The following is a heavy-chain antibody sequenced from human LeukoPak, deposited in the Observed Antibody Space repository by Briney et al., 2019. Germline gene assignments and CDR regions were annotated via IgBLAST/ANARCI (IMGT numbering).Heavy chain of an antibody. CDR2: INTNTGNP. J-gene: IGHJ4*02. D-gene: IGHD6-19*01. CDR1: GYTFTSYA. V-gene: IGHV7-4-1*02. Sequence: GASVKVSCKASGYTFTSYAMNWVRQAPGQGLEWMGWINTNTGNPTYAQGFTGRFVFSLDTSVSTAYLQISSLKAEDTAVYYRAREAVGHQAVLGPGWGQGTLVTVSS. CDR3: AREAVGHQAVLGPG.